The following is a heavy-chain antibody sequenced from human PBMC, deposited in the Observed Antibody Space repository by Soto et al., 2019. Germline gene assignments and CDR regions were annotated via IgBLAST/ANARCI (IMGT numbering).Heavy chain of an antibody. Sequence: SETLSLTCTVSGGSISSGDYYWSWIRQPPGKGLEWIGYTYYSGSTYYNPSLESRVTISVDTSKNQFSLKLSSVTAADTAVYYCARARFGATGENFDYWGQGTLVTVS. CDR1: GGSISSGDYY. D-gene: IGHD2-15*01. CDR3: ARARFGATGENFDY. J-gene: IGHJ4*02. V-gene: IGHV4-30-4*01. CDR2: TYYSGST.